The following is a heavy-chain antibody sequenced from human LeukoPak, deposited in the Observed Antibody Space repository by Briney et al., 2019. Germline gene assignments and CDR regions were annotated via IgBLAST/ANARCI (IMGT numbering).Heavy chain of an antibody. V-gene: IGHV3-23*01. Sequence: PGGSLRLSCAASGFTFSSYAMSWVRQVPGKGLEWVSVISNSAGSTFYADSVKGRFAISRDNSKNTLYLQMNSLRAEDTAVYYCAKRASGSGTSLYYFDYWGQGTLVTVSS. CDR2: ISNSAGST. D-gene: IGHD3-10*01. CDR1: GFTFSSYA. CDR3: AKRASGSGTSLYYFDY. J-gene: IGHJ4*02.